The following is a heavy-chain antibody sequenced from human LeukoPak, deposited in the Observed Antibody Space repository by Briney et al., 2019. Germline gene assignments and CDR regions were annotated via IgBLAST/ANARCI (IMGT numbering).Heavy chain of an antibody. CDR3: ARVYRGFSSSWPLDS. Sequence: SGPTLANPTQTLTLTCTFSGFSLSTHGMCVSWIRQPPGKALEWLARVDWDDSKYYSTSLRTRLTISKDTSKNQVGLTMTNMDPVDTATYYCARVYRGFSSSWPLDSWGQGTLVTVSS. CDR1: GFSLSTHGMC. J-gene: IGHJ5*01. CDR2: VDWDDSK. D-gene: IGHD6-13*01. V-gene: IGHV2-70*11.